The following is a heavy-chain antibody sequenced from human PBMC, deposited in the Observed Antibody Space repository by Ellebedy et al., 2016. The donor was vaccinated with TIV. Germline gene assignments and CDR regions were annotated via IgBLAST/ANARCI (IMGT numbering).Heavy chain of an antibody. V-gene: IGHV4-4*07. D-gene: IGHD5-18*01. CDR2: IYTSGST. CDR3: ARGSGYSYGYDYYYMDV. J-gene: IGHJ6*03. CDR1: GGSISSYY. Sequence: SETLSLXCTVSGGSISSYYWSWIRQPAGKGLEWIGRIYTSGSTNYNPSLKSRVTMSVDTSKNQFSLKLSSVTAADTAVYYCARGSGYSYGYDYYYMDVWGKGTTVTVSS.